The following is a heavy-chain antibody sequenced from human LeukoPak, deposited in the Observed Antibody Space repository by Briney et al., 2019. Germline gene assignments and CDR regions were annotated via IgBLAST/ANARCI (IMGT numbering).Heavy chain of an antibody. D-gene: IGHD1-1*01. CDR2: ISAYNGNT. J-gene: IGHJ4*02. Sequence: ASVKVSCKASGYTFTNYGIHWVRQAPGQGLEWMGWISAYNGNTNSAQKLQGRVTMTTDTSTSTAYMELSSLRSEDTAVYYCARVGFTTGFDYWGQGTLVTVSS. V-gene: IGHV1-18*01. CDR3: ARVGFTTGFDY. CDR1: GYTFTNYG.